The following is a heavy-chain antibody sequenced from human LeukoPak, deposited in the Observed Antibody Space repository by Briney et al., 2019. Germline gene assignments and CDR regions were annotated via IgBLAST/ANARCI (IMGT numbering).Heavy chain of an antibody. CDR3: AREAYYYMDV. V-gene: IGHV1-46*01. Sequence: ASVKVSCKAFGYTFTSNYMHWVRQAPGQGPEWMGVISPSGGSTTYAQKFQGRVTLTRDMSTSTDYLELSSLRAEDTAVYYCAREAYYYMDVWGKGTTVTISS. CDR2: ISPSGGST. J-gene: IGHJ6*03. CDR1: GYTFTSNY.